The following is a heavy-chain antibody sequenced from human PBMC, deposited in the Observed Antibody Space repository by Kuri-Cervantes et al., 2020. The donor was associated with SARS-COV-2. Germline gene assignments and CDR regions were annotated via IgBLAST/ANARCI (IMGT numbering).Heavy chain of an antibody. CDR1: GFTFSSYE. D-gene: IGHD4-17*01. Sequence: GESLKISCAASGFTFSSYEMNWVRQAPGKGLEWVSAISGSGGSTYYADSVKGRFTISRDNSKNTLYLQMNSLRAEDTAVYYCAKAVYGDYAKFDYWGQGTLVTVSS. J-gene: IGHJ4*02. CDR2: ISGSGGST. V-gene: IGHV3-23*01. CDR3: AKAVYGDYAKFDY.